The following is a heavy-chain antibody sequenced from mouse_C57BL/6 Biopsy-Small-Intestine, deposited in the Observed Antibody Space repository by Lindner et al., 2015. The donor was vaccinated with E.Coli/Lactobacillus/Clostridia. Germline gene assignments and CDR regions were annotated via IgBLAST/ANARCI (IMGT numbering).Heavy chain of an antibody. Sequence: VQLQESGAELARPGASVKLSCKASGYTFTSYGISWVKQRTGQGLEWIGEIYPRSGNTYYNEKFKGKATLTADKSSSTAYMELRSLTTEDSAIYYCARSPHYYGGSHWYFDVWDTGTTVTVSS. V-gene: IGHV1-81*01. D-gene: IGHD1-1*01. CDR1: GYTFTSYG. J-gene: IGHJ1*03. CDR2: IYPRSGNT. CDR3: ARSPHYYGGSHWYFDV.